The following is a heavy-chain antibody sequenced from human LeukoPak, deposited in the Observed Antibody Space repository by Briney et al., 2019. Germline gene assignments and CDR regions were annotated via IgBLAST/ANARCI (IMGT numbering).Heavy chain of an antibody. V-gene: IGHV3-30*18. CDR2: ISYDGSNK. CDR3: AKDPVNKQPLYYFDY. D-gene: IGHD4-11*01. J-gene: IGHJ4*02. CDR1: GFTFSSYG. Sequence: PGGSLRLSCAASGFTFSSYGMHWVRQAPGKGLEWVAVISYDGSNKYYADSVKGRFTISRDNSKNTLYLQMNSLRAEDTAVYYCAKDPVNKQPLYYFDYWGQGTLVTVSS.